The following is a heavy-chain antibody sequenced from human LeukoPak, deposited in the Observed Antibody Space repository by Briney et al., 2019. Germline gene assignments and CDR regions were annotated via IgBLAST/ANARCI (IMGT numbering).Heavy chain of an antibody. Sequence: GASVKVSFKASGYTFTSYYMHWVRQAPGQGREWMGIINPSGGSTSYAQKFQGGVTMTRDTSTSTVYMELSSLRSEDTAVYYCARSYSSGPPHYWGQGTLVTVSS. V-gene: IGHV1-46*01. CDR2: INPSGGST. J-gene: IGHJ4*02. D-gene: IGHD6-19*01. CDR1: GYTFTSYY. CDR3: ARSYSSGPPHY.